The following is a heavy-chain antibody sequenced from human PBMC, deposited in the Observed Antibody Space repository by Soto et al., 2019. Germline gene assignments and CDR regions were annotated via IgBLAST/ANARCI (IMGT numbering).Heavy chain of an antibody. CDR1: GGSFRGYY. Sequence: QVQLQQWGAGLLKPSETLSLTCAVYGGSFRGYYWSWIRQPPGKGLEWIWEINHSGSNNYNPSLKSRVTISVDTSKNQFSLKLSSVTAADTAVYYCARAGRYDFWSGYRSHDAFDIWGQGTMVTVS. J-gene: IGHJ3*02. D-gene: IGHD3-3*01. CDR3: ARAGRYDFWSGYRSHDAFDI. CDR2: INHSGSN. V-gene: IGHV4-34*01.